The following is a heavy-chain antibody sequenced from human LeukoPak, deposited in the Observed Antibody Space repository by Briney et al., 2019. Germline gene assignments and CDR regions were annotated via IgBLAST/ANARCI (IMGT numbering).Heavy chain of an antibody. CDR3: AKGYYDFWREEDYFDY. CDR1: GFTFSTYS. D-gene: IGHD3-3*01. V-gene: IGHV3-30*18. J-gene: IGHJ4*02. Sequence: GGSLRLSCAASGFTFSTYSIHWVRQAPGKGLEWVAVISYDGSNKYYADSVKGRFTISRDNSKNTLYLQMNSLRAEDTAVYYCAKGYYDFWREEDYFDYWGQGTLVTVSS. CDR2: ISYDGSNK.